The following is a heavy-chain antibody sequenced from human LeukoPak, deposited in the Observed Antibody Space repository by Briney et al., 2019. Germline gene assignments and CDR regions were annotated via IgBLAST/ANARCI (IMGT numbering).Heavy chain of an antibody. J-gene: IGHJ2*01. D-gene: IGHD6-13*01. Sequence: SGTLSLTCAVYGGSFSGYYWSWIRQPPGKGLEWIGEINHSGSTNYNPSLKSRVTISVDTSKNQFSLKLSSVTAADTAVYYCARVYYSNSYDYWYFDLWGRGNLVTVSS. CDR3: ARVYYSNSYDYWYFDL. CDR2: INHSGST. V-gene: IGHV4-34*01. CDR1: GGSFSGYY.